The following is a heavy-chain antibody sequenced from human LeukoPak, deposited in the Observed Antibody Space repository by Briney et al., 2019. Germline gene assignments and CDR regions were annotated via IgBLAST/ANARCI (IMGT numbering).Heavy chain of an antibody. D-gene: IGHD3-10*01. Sequence: SETLSHTCTVSGGSISSYYWSWIRQPPGKGLEWIGYIYYSGSTNYNPSLKSRVTISVDTSKNQFSLKLSSVTAADTAVYYCARPSERGALDPWGQGTLVTVSS. J-gene: IGHJ5*02. CDR3: ARPSERGALDP. CDR1: GGSISSYY. CDR2: IYYSGST. V-gene: IGHV4-59*08.